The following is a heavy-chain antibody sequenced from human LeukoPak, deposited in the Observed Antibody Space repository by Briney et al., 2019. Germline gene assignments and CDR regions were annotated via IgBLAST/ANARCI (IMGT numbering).Heavy chain of an antibody. J-gene: IGHJ3*02. CDR2: ISSSGST. CDR3: ARGPYSYDSSGAFVI. V-gene: IGHV4-61*02. CDR1: GDSISSGDYY. Sequence: PSQTLSLTRTVSGDSISSGDYYWSWIRQPGGKGLEWIGRISSSGSTNYNPSLKSRVTISVDTSNNQFSLKLSSMTAADTAVYFCARGPYSYDSSGAFVIWGQGTMVTVSS. D-gene: IGHD3-22*01.